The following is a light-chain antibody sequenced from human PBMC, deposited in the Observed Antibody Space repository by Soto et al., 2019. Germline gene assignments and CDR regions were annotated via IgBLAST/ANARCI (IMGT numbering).Light chain of an antibody. CDR3: QQYGSSGT. Sequence: EILLTQSPGTRSLSPGERATLSCRASQSVSNNYLAWYQQKPGQAPRLLIYGASNRATGIPDRFSGSGSGTDFTLTISRLEPDDFAVYYCQQYGSSGTFGPGTKVDIK. CDR2: GAS. V-gene: IGKV3-20*01. CDR1: QSVSNNY. J-gene: IGKJ1*01.